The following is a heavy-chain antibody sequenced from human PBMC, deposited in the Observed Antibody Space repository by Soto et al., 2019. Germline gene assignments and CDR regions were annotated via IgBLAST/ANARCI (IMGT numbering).Heavy chain of an antibody. CDR1: GGSIGSSSYY. D-gene: IGHD2-2*01. CDR2: LYYTGTT. V-gene: IGHV4-39*01. Sequence: SETLSLTCSVSGGSIGSSSYYFGWIRQPPGKGLEWIGSLYYTGTTNYNSSLKSRVTISADKSQNRFSLRLSSVTAADTAVYYCGAYCSRTHCYEWFDPWGQGTLVTVSS. CDR3: GAYCSRTHCYEWFDP. J-gene: IGHJ5*02.